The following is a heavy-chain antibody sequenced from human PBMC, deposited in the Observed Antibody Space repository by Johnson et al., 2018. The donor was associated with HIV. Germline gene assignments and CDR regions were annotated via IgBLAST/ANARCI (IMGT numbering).Heavy chain of an antibody. J-gene: IGHJ3*02. D-gene: IGHD1-26*01. CDR2: ISYDGSNK. CDR1: GFTFSSYT. CDR3: ARSHQFGSQGAFDI. V-gene: IGHV3-30*04. Sequence: QVQLVESGGGVVQPGRSLRLSCAASGFTFSSYTMHWVRQAPGKGLEWVAVISYDGSNKYYADSMKGRFTISRDNSKNTLYLQMNSLRAEDTAVYYCARSHQFGSQGAFDIWGQGTMVTVAS.